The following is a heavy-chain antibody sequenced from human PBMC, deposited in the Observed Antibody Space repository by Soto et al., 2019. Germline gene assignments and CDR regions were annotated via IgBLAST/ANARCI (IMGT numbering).Heavy chain of an antibody. J-gene: IGHJ4*02. Sequence: QVQLQESGPGLVKPSQTLSLTCTVSGGSISSGGYYWSWIRQHPGKGLEWIGYIYYSGSTYYNPSLKSRVTISVDPSKNQFSLKLSSVTAADTAVYYCAREVNYDFWSGYCDYWGQGTLVTVSS. CDR3: AREVNYDFWSGYCDY. D-gene: IGHD3-3*01. CDR1: GGSISSGGYY. V-gene: IGHV4-31*03. CDR2: IYYSGST.